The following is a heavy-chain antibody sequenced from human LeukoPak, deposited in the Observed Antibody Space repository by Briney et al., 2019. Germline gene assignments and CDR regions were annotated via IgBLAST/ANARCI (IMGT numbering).Heavy chain of an antibody. J-gene: IGHJ2*01. CDR3: ASGYSYGQDWYFDL. CDR2: ISSSSSYI. V-gene: IGHV3-21*01. D-gene: IGHD5-18*01. Sequence: GGSLRLSCAASGFTFGSCAMTWVRQAPGKGLEWVSSISSSSSYIYYADSVKGRFTISRDNAKNSLYLQMNSLRAEDTAVYYCASGYSYGQDWYFDLWGRGTLVTVSS. CDR1: GFTFGSCA.